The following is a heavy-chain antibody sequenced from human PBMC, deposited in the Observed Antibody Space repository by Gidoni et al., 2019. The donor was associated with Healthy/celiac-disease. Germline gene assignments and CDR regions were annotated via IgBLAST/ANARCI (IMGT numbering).Heavy chain of an antibody. V-gene: IGHV4-31*03. Sequence: QVQLQESGPGLVKPSQTLSPTCTVSGGSISSGGYYWSWIRQHPGKGLEWIGYIYYSGSTYYNPSLKSRVTISVDTSKNQFSLKLSSVTAADTAVYYCARVKIGNGGDFSKNFDYWGQGTLVTVSS. CDR1: GGSISSGGYY. CDR3: ARVKIGNGGDFSKNFDY. CDR2: IYYSGST. D-gene: IGHD2-21*02. J-gene: IGHJ4*02.